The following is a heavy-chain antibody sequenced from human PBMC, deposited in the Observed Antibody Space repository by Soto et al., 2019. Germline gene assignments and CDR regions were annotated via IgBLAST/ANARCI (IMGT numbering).Heavy chain of an antibody. CDR3: ARTTTRDAFDI. J-gene: IGHJ3*02. CDR1: GFTFSSYA. Sequence: GGSLRLSCAASGFTFSSYAMHWVRQAPGKGLEWVAVISYDGSNKYYADSVKGRFTISRDNSKNTLYLQMNSLRAEDTAVYHCARTTTRDAFDIWGQGTMVTVS. D-gene: IGHD4-17*01. V-gene: IGHV3-30-3*01. CDR2: ISYDGSNK.